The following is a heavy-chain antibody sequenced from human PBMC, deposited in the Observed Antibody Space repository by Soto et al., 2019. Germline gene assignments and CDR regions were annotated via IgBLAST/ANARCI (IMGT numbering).Heavy chain of an antibody. D-gene: IGHD2-2*01. V-gene: IGHV1-18*01. CDR2: ISAYNGNT. CDR1: GDTITCYG. CDR3: ARVGAVAVPAAMFHNWFDP. J-gene: IGHJ5*02. Sequence: VSVEVCSEESGDTITCYGSSWAHQAPKQGLEWMGWISAYNGNTNYAQKLQGRVTMTTDTSTSTAYMELRSLRSDDTAVYYCARVGAVAVPAAMFHNWFDPWVQGTLVTVSS.